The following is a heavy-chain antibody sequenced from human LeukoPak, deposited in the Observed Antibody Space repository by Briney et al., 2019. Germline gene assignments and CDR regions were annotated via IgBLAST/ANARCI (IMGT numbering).Heavy chain of an antibody. V-gene: IGHV3-7*01. J-gene: IGHJ6*03. CDR2: INEDGSQK. Sequence: GGSLRLSCAASGFTFSNSWMTWVRQAPGKGLEWVANINEDGSQKYFVDSVKGRFTFSRDNGKNSLFLQMNSVRAEDTAVYFCARNPGIAAGRGYFYYMDVWGKGTTVTISS. CDR1: GFTFSNSW. D-gene: IGHD6-6*01. CDR3: ARNPGIAAGRGYFYYMDV.